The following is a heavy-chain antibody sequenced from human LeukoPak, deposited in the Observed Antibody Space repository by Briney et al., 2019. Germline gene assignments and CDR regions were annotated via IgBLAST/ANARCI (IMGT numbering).Heavy chain of an antibody. J-gene: IGHJ4*02. Sequence: GGSLRLSCAASGFTFSNYAMSWVRQAPGKGLEWVSSISGGGGATYYADSVQGRFTISRDNAKNSLYLQMNSLRAEDTAVYYCVRDGGSSWSYFDYWGQGTLVTVSS. CDR3: VRDGGSSWSYFDY. V-gene: IGHV3-23*01. D-gene: IGHD6-13*01. CDR2: ISGGGGAT. CDR1: GFTFSNYA.